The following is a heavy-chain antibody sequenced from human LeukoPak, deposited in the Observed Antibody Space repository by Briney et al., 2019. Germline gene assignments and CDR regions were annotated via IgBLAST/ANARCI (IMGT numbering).Heavy chain of an antibody. V-gene: IGHV1-46*01. CDR2: INPSGGGT. Sequence: ASVKVSCKASGYTFTGYYMHWVRQAPAQGGEWMCIINPSGGGTSYAQTLQGRVTMTRDTSTSTLSMSLSSLRSEETAVYYCARDGRGGDTAMVRHSFDIWGQGTMVTVSS. D-gene: IGHD5-18*01. J-gene: IGHJ3*02. CDR3: ARDGRGGDTAMVRHSFDI. CDR1: GYTFTGYY.